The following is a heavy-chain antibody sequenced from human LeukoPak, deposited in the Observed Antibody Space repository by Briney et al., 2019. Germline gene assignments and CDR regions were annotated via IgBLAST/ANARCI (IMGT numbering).Heavy chain of an antibody. CDR2: ISPSGDIK. V-gene: IGHV3-23*01. CDR1: GFTFSRHG. J-gene: IGHJ4*02. CDR3: AKLLGVILDY. D-gene: IGHD3-16*02. Sequence: GGSLRLSCVASGFTFSRHGMNWVRQAPGKGLEWVSGISPSGDIKYYVDSVKGRFTVSRDNSKNTLYLQMNSLRAEDTAVYYCAKLLGVILDYWGQGTLVTVSS.